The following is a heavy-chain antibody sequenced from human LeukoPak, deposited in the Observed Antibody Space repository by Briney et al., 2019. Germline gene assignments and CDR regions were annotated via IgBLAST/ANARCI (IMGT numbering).Heavy chain of an antibody. CDR3: ARQSFIAEDNWNYVLNGDDALDI. Sequence: ASVKVSCKASGYTFSRYGITWVRQAPGQGLEWMGWITAYDGNTNFAQNFQARVTMTTDTSTNTAYMELRSLRSDDTAVYYCARQSFIAEDNWNYVLNGDDALDIWGQGTMVTVSS. CDR2: ITAYDGNT. D-gene: IGHD1-7*01. V-gene: IGHV1-18*01. CDR1: GYTFSRYG. J-gene: IGHJ3*02.